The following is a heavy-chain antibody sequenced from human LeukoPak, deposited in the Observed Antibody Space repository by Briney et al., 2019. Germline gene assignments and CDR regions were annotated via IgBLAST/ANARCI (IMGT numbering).Heavy chain of an antibody. Sequence: GGSLRLSCAASGFSFSTHWMSWFRQAPGKGLECVALIKQDGSVIHYVDSVKGRFTISRDNAKNSLSLQMDSLRADDTAVYYCAGDEGWTFDIWGQGTKVTVSS. CDR3: AGDEGWTFDI. CDR1: GFSFSTHW. D-gene: IGHD5-24*01. CDR2: IKQDGSVI. V-gene: IGHV3-7*01. J-gene: IGHJ3*02.